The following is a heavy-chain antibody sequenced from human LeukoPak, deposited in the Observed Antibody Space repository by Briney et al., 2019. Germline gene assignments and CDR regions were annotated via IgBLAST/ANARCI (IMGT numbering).Heavy chain of an antibody. V-gene: IGHV1-18*01. CDR3: ARDTGLRITMVRGACFDY. D-gene: IGHD3-10*01. Sequence: GASVKVSCKASGYTFTSYGISWVRQAPGQGLEWMGWISAYNGNTNYAQKLQGRVNMTTDTSTSTAYMELRSLRSDDAAVYYCARDTGLRITMVRGACFDYWGQGTLVTVSS. CDR2: ISAYNGNT. J-gene: IGHJ4*02. CDR1: GYTFTSYG.